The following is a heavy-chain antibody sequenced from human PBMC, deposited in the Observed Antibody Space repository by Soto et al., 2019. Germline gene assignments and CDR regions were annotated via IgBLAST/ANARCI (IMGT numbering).Heavy chain of an antibody. CDR2: ITDGSLTK. CDR3: ARDTSHGVTIGGLDS. D-gene: IGHD3-16*01. CDR1: GFPFGNYN. J-gene: IGHJ4*02. Sequence: GESLKISCVASGFPFGNYNFNWVRQAPGKGLEWVSHITDGSLTKHYADFVQGRFTISRDNAKSSLYLEMNDLRDEDTAVYYCARDTSHGVTIGGLDSWGQGTLVTVSS. V-gene: IGHV3-48*02.